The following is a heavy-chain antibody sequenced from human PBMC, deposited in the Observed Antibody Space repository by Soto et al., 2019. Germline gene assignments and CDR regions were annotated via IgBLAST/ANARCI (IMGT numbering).Heavy chain of an antibody. J-gene: IGHJ4*02. V-gene: IGHV3-30*04. CDR3: ASLAVAGMDGFDY. CDR2: ICNGGSNI. D-gene: IGHD6-19*01. Sequence: GGSLRLSCAASGFTFSSYAMPWVRQAPGKGLEWVSAICNGGSNIYYADSVKGRFTISRDNAKNSLYLQMNSLRAEDTAVYYCASLAVAGMDGFDYWGQGTLVTVSS. CDR1: GFTFSSYA.